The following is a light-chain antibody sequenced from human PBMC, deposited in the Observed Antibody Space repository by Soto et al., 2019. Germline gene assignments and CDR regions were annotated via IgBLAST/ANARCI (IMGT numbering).Light chain of an antibody. Sequence: EIVMTQSPATLSVSPGEGATLSCRASQTIGSNLAWYQQKPGQAPRLLISGASTRATGIPARFSGSXXXTXXXLTISSPQSEDFAVYSCQQYNNWPPTFGQGTKLEIK. V-gene: IGKV3-15*01. CDR1: QTIGSN. CDR2: GAS. CDR3: QQYNNWPPT. J-gene: IGKJ2*01.